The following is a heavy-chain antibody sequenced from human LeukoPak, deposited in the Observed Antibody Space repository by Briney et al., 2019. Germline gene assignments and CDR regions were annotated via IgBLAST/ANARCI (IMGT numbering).Heavy chain of an antibody. V-gene: IGHV3-53*01. CDR1: GFTVSNNS. CDR2: TYAGGDT. D-gene: IGHD6-19*01. J-gene: IGHJ4*02. CDR3: AKEVYNSGLDF. Sequence: PGGSLRLSCVASGFTVSNNSMSWVRQAPGKGLEWVSVTYAGGDTHYADSVKGRFTISRDNSKNTPYLQMNSLGAEDTAVYYCAKEVYNSGLDFWGQGTLVTVSS.